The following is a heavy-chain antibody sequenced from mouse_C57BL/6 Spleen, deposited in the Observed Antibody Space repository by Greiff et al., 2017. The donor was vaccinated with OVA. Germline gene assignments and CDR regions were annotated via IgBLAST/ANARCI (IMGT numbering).Heavy chain of an antibody. CDR1: GYTFTSYW. D-gene: IGHD1-1*01. CDR3: ARTPLTTVVAYYYAMDY. Sequence: QVQLQQPGTELVKPGASVKLSCKASGYTFTSYWMHWVKQRPGQGLEWIGNFNPSNGGTNYNEKFKSKATLTVDKSSSTAYMQLSSLTSEDSAVYYCARTPLTTVVAYYYAMDYWGQGTSVTVSS. J-gene: IGHJ4*01. CDR2: FNPSNGGT. V-gene: IGHV1-53*01.